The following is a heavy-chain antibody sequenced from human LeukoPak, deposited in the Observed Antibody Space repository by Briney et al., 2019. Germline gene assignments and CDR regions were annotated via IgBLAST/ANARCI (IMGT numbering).Heavy chain of an antibody. CDR3: AGPGAARLDY. D-gene: IGHD6-6*01. CDR1: SGSFRGYY. V-gene: IGHV4-34*01. CDR2: INHSGRT. J-gene: IGHJ4*02. Sequence: PSETLSLTCAVYSGSFRGYYWSWIRQPPGKGLEWIGEINHSGRTNYNPSLKSRVTISVDTSKSQFSLRLNAVTAADTAVYYCAGPGAARLDYWGEGTLVTVSS.